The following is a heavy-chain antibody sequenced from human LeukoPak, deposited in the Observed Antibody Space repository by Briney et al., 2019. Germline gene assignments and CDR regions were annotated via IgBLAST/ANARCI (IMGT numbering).Heavy chain of an antibody. Sequence: SETLSLTCTVSGYSISSGYYWGWIRQSPGKGLEWIGSIYNSGSTYYNPSLKSRVTISVDTSKNQFSLKLSSVTAADTAVYYCARNGYLRSGNYYYYYYMDVWGKGTTVTVSS. D-gene: IGHD3-10*01. CDR2: IYNSGST. V-gene: IGHV4-38-2*02. J-gene: IGHJ6*03. CDR1: GYSISSGYY. CDR3: ARNGYLRSGNYYYYYYMDV.